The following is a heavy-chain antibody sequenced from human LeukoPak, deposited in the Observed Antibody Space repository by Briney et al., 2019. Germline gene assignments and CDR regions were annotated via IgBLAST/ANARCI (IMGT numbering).Heavy chain of an antibody. CDR3: ARDNGGWFDT. CDR2: IKQGGREE. CDR1: EFIFSDYW. D-gene: IGHD3-10*01. Sequence: PGGSLRLSCVASEFIFSDYWMSWVRQAPGKGLEWVANIKQGGREEKYVSSVKGRFAISRDYAKSTLYLQMDSLSGDDTAVYYCARDNGGWFDTWGRGTLVTVSS. V-gene: IGHV3-7*03. J-gene: IGHJ5*02.